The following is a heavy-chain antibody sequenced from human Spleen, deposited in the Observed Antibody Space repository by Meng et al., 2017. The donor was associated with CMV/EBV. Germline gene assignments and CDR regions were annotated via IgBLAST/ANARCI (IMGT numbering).Heavy chain of an antibody. D-gene: IGHD3-22*01. V-gene: IGHV1-8*01. J-gene: IGHJ4*02. CDR3: ARGANGYYRGAFDY. Sequence: ASGYTFTSYDIYWVRQATGQGLEWMGWVNPNSGNTGYAQKFQGRVTMTRDTSMSTAYMELGSLRSEDTAVYYCARGANGYYRGAFDYWGQGTLVAVSS. CDR1: GYTFTSYD. CDR2: VNPNSGNT.